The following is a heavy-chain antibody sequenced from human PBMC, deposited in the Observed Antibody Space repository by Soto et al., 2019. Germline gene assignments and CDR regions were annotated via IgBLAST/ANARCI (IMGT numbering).Heavy chain of an antibody. CDR3: ARDGMTTGDT. D-gene: IGHD2-21*02. Sequence: SETRSRTWIVSGVSVRSYTWSWVRQPANKGLEWIGRVFSSVSATYNPSLKSRVSITMDTPENRISLKLDSVTAADAGVYYCARDGMTTGDTWGPGTAVTVSS. J-gene: IGHJ4*02. CDR1: GVSVRSYT. V-gene: IGHV4-4*07. CDR2: VFSSVSA.